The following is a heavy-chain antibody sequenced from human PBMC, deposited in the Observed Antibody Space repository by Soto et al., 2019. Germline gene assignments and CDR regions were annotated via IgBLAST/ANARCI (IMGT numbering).Heavy chain of an antibody. CDR2: ISGFNGNT. J-gene: IGHJ6*03. CDR1: GYSFTNYG. CDR3: ARDRGVAPPVAGNTHYYYYMDV. V-gene: IGHV1-18*01. Sequence: QDQLVQSGAEVKKPGASVTVSCKASGYSFTNYGITWVRQAPGQGLEWMGWISGFNGNTHYAQKRQGRVTMTPDASTSTAYMELRSLRSDDTAVYYCARDRGVAPPVAGNTHYYYYMDVWGKGTTVTVSS. D-gene: IGHD6-19*01.